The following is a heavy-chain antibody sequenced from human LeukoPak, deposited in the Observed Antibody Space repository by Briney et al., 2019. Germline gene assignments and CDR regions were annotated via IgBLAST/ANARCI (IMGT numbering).Heavy chain of an antibody. CDR2: ISGSGGST. Sequence: GGSLRRSCAASGFTFSSYAMSWVRQAPGKGLEWVSAISGSGGSTYYADSVKGRFTISRDNSKNTLYLQMNSLRAEDTAVYYCAKVQGPIVVVVAATLDYWGQGTLVTVSS. J-gene: IGHJ4*02. CDR1: GFTFSSYA. V-gene: IGHV3-23*01. CDR3: AKVQGPIVVVVAATLDY. D-gene: IGHD2-15*01.